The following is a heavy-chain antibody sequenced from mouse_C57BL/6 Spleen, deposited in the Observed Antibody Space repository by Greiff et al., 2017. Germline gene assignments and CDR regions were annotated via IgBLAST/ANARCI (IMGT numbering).Heavy chain of an antibody. J-gene: IGHJ3*01. CDR3: ARGGTGFAY. CDR2: IDPSDSYT. D-gene: IGHD2-14*01. Sequence: VQLQQPGAELVMPGASVKLSCKASGYTFTSYWMHWVEQTPGQGLEWIGEIDPSDSYTNYNQKFKGKSTLTVDKSSSTAYMQLSSRTSEDSAVYYCARGGTGFAYWGQGTLVTVSA. CDR1: GYTFTSYW. V-gene: IGHV1-69*01.